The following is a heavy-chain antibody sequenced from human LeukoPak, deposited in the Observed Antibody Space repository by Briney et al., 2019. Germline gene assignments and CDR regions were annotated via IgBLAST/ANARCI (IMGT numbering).Heavy chain of an antibody. V-gene: IGHV3-23*01. CDR2: ISGSGGST. D-gene: IGHD3-10*01. CDR1: GITFSSYA. Sequence: PGGSLRFSCAASGITFSSYAMSWVRQAPGKGLEWVSVISGSGGSTYYADAVKGRFTISRDNSKNTLFLQMNSLRAEDTAVYYCAKDRGLLWFGEWKFWGQGTMVTVSS. CDR3: AKDRGLLWFGEWKF. J-gene: IGHJ3*01.